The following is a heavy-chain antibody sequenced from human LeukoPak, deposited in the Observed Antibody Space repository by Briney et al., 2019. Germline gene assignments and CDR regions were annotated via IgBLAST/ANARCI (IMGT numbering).Heavy chain of an antibody. CDR3: ARGGSGWGRLMSGWFGP. Sequence: GGSLRLSCAASGFTFSSYTMNWVRQAPGKGLEWVSSISSSSSYIYYADSVKGRFTTSRDNAKNSLYLQMNSLRAEDTAVYYCARGGSGWGRLMSGWFGPWGQGTLVIVSS. CDR2: ISSSSSYI. CDR1: GFTFSSYT. V-gene: IGHV3-21*01. J-gene: IGHJ5*02. D-gene: IGHD6-19*01.